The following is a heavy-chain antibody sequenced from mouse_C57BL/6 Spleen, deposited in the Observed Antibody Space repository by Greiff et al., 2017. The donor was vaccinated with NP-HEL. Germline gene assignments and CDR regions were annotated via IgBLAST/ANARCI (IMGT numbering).Heavy chain of an antibody. CDR1: GFTFSDYY. CDR2: ISNGGGST. D-gene: IGHD2-2*01. V-gene: IGHV5-12*01. Sequence: DVKLVESGGGLVQPGGSLKLSCAASGFTFSDYYMYWVRQTPEKRLEWVAYISNGGGSTYYPDTVKGRFTISRDNAQNTLYLQMSLLKSEDTAMYDCARQGEGYDDWFAYWGQGTLVTVSA. J-gene: IGHJ3*01. CDR3: ARQGEGYDDWFAY.